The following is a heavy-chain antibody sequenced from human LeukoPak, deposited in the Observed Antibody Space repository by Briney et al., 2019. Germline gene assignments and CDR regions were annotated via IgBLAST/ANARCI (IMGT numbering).Heavy chain of an antibody. D-gene: IGHD5-24*01. Sequence: GGTLRLSCAASGFTFSSYGMNWVRQAPGKGLEWVSYISSSDSTIYYADSVKGRFTISRDNAKNSLYLQMNSLRAGDTAVYYCARTIGMATISYFDYWGQGTLVTVSS. J-gene: IGHJ4*02. CDR3: ARTIGMATISYFDY. CDR2: ISSSDSTI. CDR1: GFTFSSYG. V-gene: IGHV3-48*04.